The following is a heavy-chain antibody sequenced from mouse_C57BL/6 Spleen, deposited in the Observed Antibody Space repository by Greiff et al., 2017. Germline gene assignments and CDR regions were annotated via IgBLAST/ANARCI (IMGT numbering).Heavy chain of an antibody. V-gene: IGHV5-9*01. Sequence: DVKLVESGGGLVKPGGSLKLSCAASGFTFSSYTMSWVRQTPEKRLEWVATISGGGGNTYYPDRVKGRFTISRDNAKNTLYLQMSRLRSEDTALYYCARRDGNLAWFAYWGQGTLVTVSA. J-gene: IGHJ3*01. CDR1: GFTFSSYT. D-gene: IGHD2-1*01. CDR3: ARRDGNLAWFAY. CDR2: ISGGGGNT.